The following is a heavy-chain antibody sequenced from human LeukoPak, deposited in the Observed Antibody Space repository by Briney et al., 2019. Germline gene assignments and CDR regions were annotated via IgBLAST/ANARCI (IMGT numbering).Heavy chain of an antibody. CDR3: ARSPVDRYNWNGGRNWFDP. J-gene: IGHJ5*02. D-gene: IGHD1-1*01. CDR1: GGSISSSSYY. Sequence: SETLSLTCTVSGGSISSSSYYWGWIRQPPGKGLEWIGNIYYSGSTYYNPSLKSRVTISVDTSKNQFSLKLSSVTAADTAMYYCARSPVDRYNWNGGRNWFDPWGQGTLVTVSS. V-gene: IGHV4-39*01. CDR2: IYYSGST.